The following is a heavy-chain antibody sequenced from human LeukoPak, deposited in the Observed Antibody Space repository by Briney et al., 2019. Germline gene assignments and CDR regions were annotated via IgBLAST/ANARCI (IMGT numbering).Heavy chain of an antibody. D-gene: IGHD4-23*01. Sequence: PSETLSLTCTVSGGSISGYYWSWIRQPPGKTLEWIGYIFYTGSTNYNPSLKSRVTISVDTSKNQFSLKLSSVTAADTAVYYCARYYGGNPYYFDYWGQGTLVTVSS. CDR2: IFYTGST. CDR3: ARYYGGNPYYFDY. J-gene: IGHJ4*02. CDR1: GGSISGYY. V-gene: IGHV4-59*08.